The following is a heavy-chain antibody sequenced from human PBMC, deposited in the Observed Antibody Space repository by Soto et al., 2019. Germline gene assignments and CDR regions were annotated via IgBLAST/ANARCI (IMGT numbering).Heavy chain of an antibody. CDR3: ARDLWGYCGADCYPLDV. D-gene: IGHD2-21*02. J-gene: IGHJ6*02. CDR1: GGSLKNCF. V-gene: IGHV4-59*01. Sequence: PSETVSLTRTLPGGSLKNCFWRWIRQPPGKGLEWIGYMYNTGSTNYNPSRKSRVTISVNTSKYQFTLKLNSVTAADTAVYYCARDLWGYCGADCYPLDVWRQGTTVTVSS. CDR2: MYNTGST.